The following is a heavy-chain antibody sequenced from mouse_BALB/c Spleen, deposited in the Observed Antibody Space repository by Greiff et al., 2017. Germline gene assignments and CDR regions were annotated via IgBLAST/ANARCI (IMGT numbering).Heavy chain of an antibody. Sequence: EVHLVESGGGLVQPGGSRKLSCAASGFTFSSFGMHWVRQAPEKGLEWVAYISSGSSTIYYADTVKGRFTISRDNPKNTLFLQMTSLRSEDTAMYYCARWDYDGGFAYWGQGTLVTVSA. CDR2: ISSGSSTI. D-gene: IGHD2-4*01. CDR3: ARWDYDGGFAY. CDR1: GFTFSSFG. J-gene: IGHJ3*01. V-gene: IGHV5-17*02.